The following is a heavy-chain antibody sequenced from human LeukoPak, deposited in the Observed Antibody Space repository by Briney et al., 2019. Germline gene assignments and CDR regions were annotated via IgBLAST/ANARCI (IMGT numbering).Heavy chain of an antibody. D-gene: IGHD3-22*01. Sequence: PGGSLRLSCAVSGITLSNYGMSWVRQAPGKGLEWVAGISGSGGRTNYADAVKGRFTISRGNAKNPLFLQMNSLRVEDTAVYFCAKRGVVIRVILVGFHKEAYYFDSWGQGALVTVSS. CDR1: GITLSNYG. CDR2: ISGSGGRT. V-gene: IGHV3-23*01. CDR3: AKRGVVIRVILVGFHKEAYYFDS. J-gene: IGHJ4*02.